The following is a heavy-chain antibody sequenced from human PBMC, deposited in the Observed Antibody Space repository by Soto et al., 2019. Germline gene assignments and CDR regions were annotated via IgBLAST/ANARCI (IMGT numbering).Heavy chain of an antibody. D-gene: IGHD3-3*01. CDR2: INSDGSST. CDR3: ARGSALHDFWSGYYTGHYFDY. CDR1: GFTFSSYC. J-gene: IGHJ4*02. Sequence: PEGSLRLSCAASGFTFSSYCMHWVRQAPGKGLVWVSRINSDGSSTSYADSVKGRFTISRDNAKNTLYLQMNSLRAEDTAVYYCARGSALHDFWSGYYTGHYFDYWGQGTLVTVSS. V-gene: IGHV3-74*01.